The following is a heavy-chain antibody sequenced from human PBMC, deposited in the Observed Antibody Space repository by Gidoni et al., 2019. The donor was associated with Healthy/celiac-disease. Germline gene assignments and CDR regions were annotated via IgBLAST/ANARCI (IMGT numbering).Heavy chain of an antibody. Sequence: QLTLKESGPTLVKPTQTLTLTCTFSGFSLSTSRVGVGWIRQPPGKALEWLARIYWDADKRYSPSLKSRLTITTDTTKNQVVRTMTNMDPVDTATYYCAHRDHRSGYDSYYFDYWGQGTLVTVSS. CDR2: IYWDADK. D-gene: IGHD5-12*01. CDR1: GFSLSTSRVG. J-gene: IGHJ4*02. CDR3: AHRDHRSGYDSYYFDY. V-gene: IGHV2-5*02.